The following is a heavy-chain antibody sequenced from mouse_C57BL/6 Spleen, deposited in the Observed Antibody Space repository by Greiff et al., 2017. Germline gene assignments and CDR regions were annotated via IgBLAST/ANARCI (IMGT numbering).Heavy chain of an antibody. Sequence: QVQLKQSGPGLVQPSQSLSITCTVSGFSLTSYGVHWVRQSPGKGLEWLGGIWSGGSTDYNAAFISRLSISKDNSKSQVFFKMNSLQADDTAIYYCAREEIYGYDGFAYWGQGTLVTVSA. CDR1: GFSLTSYG. CDR3: AREEIYGYDGFAY. V-gene: IGHV2-2*01. D-gene: IGHD2-2*01. CDR2: IWSGGST. J-gene: IGHJ3*01.